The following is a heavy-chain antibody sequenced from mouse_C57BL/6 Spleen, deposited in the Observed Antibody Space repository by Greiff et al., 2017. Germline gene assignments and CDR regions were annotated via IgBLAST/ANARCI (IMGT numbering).Heavy chain of an antibody. Sequence: EVKLMESGGGLVQPGGSLSLSCAASGFTFTDYYMSWVRQPPGKALEWLGFIRNKANGYTTAYSASLKGRITISKDNSHSILYLQMNALRAEDSATYYCARCGLRLAMDYWGQGTSVTVSS. V-gene: IGHV7-3*01. CDR2: IRNKANGYTT. CDR3: ARCGLRLAMDY. D-gene: IGHD2-2*01. CDR1: GFTFTDYY. J-gene: IGHJ4*01.